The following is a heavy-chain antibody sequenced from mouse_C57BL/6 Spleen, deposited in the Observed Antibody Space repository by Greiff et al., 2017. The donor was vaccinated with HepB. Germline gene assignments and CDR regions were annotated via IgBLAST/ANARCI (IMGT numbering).Heavy chain of an antibody. CDR2: IYPGSGST. J-gene: IGHJ4*01. CDR1: GYTFTSYW. Sequence: QVQLKQPGAELVKPGASVKMSCKASGYTFTSYWITWVKQRPGQGLEWIGDIYPGSGSTNYNEKFKSKATLTVDTSSSTAYMQLSSLTSEDSAVYYCARGGSIRDAMDYWGQGTSVTVSS. CDR3: ARGGSIRDAMDY. V-gene: IGHV1-55*01.